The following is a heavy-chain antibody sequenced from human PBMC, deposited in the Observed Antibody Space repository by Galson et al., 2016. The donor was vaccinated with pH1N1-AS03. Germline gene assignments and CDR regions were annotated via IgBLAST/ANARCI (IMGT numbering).Heavy chain of an antibody. CDR2: IIRILGMT. D-gene: IGHD3-10*02. Sequence: SVKVSCKASGGTFSSETINWVRQAPGQGLEWMGGIIRILGMTNYAQKFQGRVTISADESTNTVHMELSGLRSEDTAVYYCARGKVVRGVMGQFDHWDQGTLVTVSS. J-gene: IGHJ4*02. CDR3: ARGKVVRGVMGQFDH. V-gene: IGHV1-69*10. CDR1: GGTFSSET.